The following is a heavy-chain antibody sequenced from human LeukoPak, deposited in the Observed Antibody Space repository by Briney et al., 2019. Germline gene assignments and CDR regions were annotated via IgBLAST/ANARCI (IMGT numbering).Heavy chain of an antibody. J-gene: IGHJ5*02. CDR1: GYTFTGYY. Sequence: ASVKVSCKASGYTFTGYYIHWVRQAPGQGLEWVGWINANNGDTNYAQKFQGRVTMTRDTSISTAYIDLSRLRSDDTAVYYCAKGLSTGWFDPWGQGTLVTVSS. V-gene: IGHV1-2*02. D-gene: IGHD2-2*01. CDR2: INANNGDT. CDR3: AKGLSTGWFDP.